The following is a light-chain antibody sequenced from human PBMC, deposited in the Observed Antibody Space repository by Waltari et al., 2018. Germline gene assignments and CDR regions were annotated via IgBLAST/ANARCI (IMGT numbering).Light chain of an antibody. CDR2: GKN. J-gene: IGLJ1*01. V-gene: IGLV3-19*01. CDR1: SLRSYY. CDR3: NSRDSSGNHLV. Sequence: SSELTQDPAVSVALGQTVRITCQGDSLRSYYASWYQQKPGQAPVFVIYGKNNRPSGIPDRFSGSSSGDTVTLTITGAQAGDEADYYCNSRDSSGNHLVFGPGTKVTVL.